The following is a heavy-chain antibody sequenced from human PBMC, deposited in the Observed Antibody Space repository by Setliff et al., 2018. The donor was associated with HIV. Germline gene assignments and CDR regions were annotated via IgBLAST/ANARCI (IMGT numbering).Heavy chain of an antibody. J-gene: IGHJ3*02. D-gene: IGHD6-25*01. CDR3: AKGGDYRSGDYDAFDI. V-gene: IGHV4-39*01. Sequence: PSETLSLTCTVSGDSISSNNYYWAWIRQSPGKGLEWIGCIFYGGSVYGSGRTFFNPSPESRVTISRDNFRNTVDLQMNNLRPEDTAVYYCAKGGDYRSGDYDAFDIWGQGTMVTVSS. CDR1: GDSISSNNYY. CDR2: IFYGGSVYGSGRT.